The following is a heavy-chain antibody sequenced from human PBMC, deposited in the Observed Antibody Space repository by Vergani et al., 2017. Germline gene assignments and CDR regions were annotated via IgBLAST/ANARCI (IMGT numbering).Heavy chain of an antibody. CDR1: GFTSSYYG. J-gene: IGHJ1*01. CDR2: ISYDGTQK. V-gene: IGHV3-30*03. CDR3: ATKSCGAPGCQIGYFKE. D-gene: IGHD2-21*01. Sequence: QVHLVESGRGVVQPGRSLRLSCVVSGFTSSYYGMHLVRQAPGKGLEWVAVISYDGTQKYYADSVKGRFTISRDNSKSTLYLQMNSLRTEDTAVYYCATKSCGAPGCQIGYFKEWGQGTLVTVSS.